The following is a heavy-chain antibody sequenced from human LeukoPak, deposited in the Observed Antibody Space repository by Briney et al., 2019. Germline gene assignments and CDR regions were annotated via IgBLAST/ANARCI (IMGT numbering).Heavy chain of an antibody. CDR1: GYTFTGYH. J-gene: IGHJ4*02. CDR2: INPNTGGT. D-gene: IGHD5/OR15-5a*01. Sequence: SVKVSCKASGYTFTGYHVHWVRQARGQGLEWMGWINPNTGGTNHAQKFQGRVTMTRDTSINTVYMELSSLRSDDTAVYYCARHMFGLVSTNLGYWGRGTLVTVSS. CDR3: ARHMFGLVSTNLGY. V-gene: IGHV1-2*02.